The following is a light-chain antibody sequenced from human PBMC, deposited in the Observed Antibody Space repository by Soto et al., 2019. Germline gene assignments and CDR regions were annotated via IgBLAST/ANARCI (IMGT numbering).Light chain of an antibody. CDR1: SIGSKS. CDR3: QVWDSSSDHVV. J-gene: IGLJ2*01. V-gene: IGLV3-21*04. Sequence: SYELTQPPSVSVAPGKTAWITCGGNSIGSKSGHWYQQKPGQAPVLVIYYDSDRPSGIPERFSGSNSGNTATLTISRVEAGDEADYYCQVWDSSSDHVVFGGGTKLTVL. CDR2: YDS.